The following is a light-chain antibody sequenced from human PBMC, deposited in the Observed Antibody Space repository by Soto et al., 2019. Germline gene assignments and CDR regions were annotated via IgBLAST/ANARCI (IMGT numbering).Light chain of an antibody. V-gene: IGLV2-14*01. J-gene: IGLJ1*01. Sequence: QSALTQPASVSGSPGQSITISCTGSTSDVGASNYVSWYKQHPGQAPQLMIYEVSNRPSGVSNRFSGSKSGNTASLTISGLQADDEGDYYCSSKTSSSSPFVFGTGTKLTVL. CDR2: EVS. CDR3: SSKTSSSSPFV. CDR1: TSDVGASNY.